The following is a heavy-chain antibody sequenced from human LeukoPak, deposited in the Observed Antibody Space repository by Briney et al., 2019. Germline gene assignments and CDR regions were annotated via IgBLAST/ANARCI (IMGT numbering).Heavy chain of an antibody. J-gene: IGHJ4*02. V-gene: IGHV1-2*02. CDR1: GYTFTGYY. D-gene: IGHD1-26*01. Sequence: GASVKVSCKASGYTFTGYYMHWVRQAPGQGLKCMGWINPNSGGTNYAQKFQGRVTMTRDTSISTAYMELSRLRSDDTAVYYCASIRELLFITIDYWGQGTLVTVSS. CDR3: ASIRELLFITIDY. CDR2: INPNSGGT.